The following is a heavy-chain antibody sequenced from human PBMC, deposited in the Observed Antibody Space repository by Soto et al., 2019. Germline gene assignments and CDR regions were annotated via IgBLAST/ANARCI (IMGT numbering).Heavy chain of an antibody. Sequence: ASVKVSCKASGYKFTAYYMHWVRQAPGQGLEWMGWINPGSGATSYAQTFQGRVTMTRDTSINTVYMEVTSLRPDDTAVYYCARLSKGYCSDTSCYSLLVPWG. CDR1: GYKFTAYY. CDR3: ARLSKGYCSDTSCYSLLVP. V-gene: IGHV1-2*02. D-gene: IGHD2-2*01. CDR2: INPGSGAT. J-gene: IGHJ5*02.